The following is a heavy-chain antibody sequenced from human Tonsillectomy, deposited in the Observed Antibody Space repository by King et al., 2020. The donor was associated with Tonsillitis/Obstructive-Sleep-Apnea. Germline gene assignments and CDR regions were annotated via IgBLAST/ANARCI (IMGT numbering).Heavy chain of an antibody. V-gene: IGHV4-39*01. J-gene: IGHJ5*02. Sequence: QLQESGPGLVKPSETLSLTCTVSGDSISNSHYYWAWIRQPPGKGREWIGAIYYSGSTYYSPSLKSRVTLSVDTSKNQFSLKLTSVTASDTAVYYCARLGNCSGCSCFWFDPWGQGTLVTVSS. CDR2: IYYSGST. D-gene: IGHD2-15*01. CDR3: ARLGNCSGCSCFWFDP. CDR1: GDSISNSHYY.